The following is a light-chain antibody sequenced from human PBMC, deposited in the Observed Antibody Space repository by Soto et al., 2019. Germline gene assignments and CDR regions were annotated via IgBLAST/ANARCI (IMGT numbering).Light chain of an antibody. J-gene: IGLJ1*01. CDR1: SSDVGGYNY. V-gene: IGLV2-14*01. Sequence: ALTQSPSVSGSPRQSITISCTGTSSDVGGYNYVSWYQQHPGKAPKLMIYEVSNRPSGVSNRFSGSKSGHTASLTISGLQAEDEADYYCSSYASSSTYGFGTGTKVTVL. CDR2: EVS. CDR3: SSYASSSTYG.